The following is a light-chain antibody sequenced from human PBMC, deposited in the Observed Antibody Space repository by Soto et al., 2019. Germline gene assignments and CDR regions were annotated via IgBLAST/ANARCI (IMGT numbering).Light chain of an antibody. CDR2: EGS. V-gene: IGLV2-23*03. CDR1: SSDVGSYNV. J-gene: IGLJ3*02. CDR3: CSYAGSSTFWV. Sequence: QSALTRPASVSGSPGQSITISCTGTSSDVGSYNVVSWYQQHPGKAPKLMIYEGSKRPSGVSNRFSGSKSGNTASLTISGLQAEDEADYYCCSYAGSSTFWVFGGGTKLTVL.